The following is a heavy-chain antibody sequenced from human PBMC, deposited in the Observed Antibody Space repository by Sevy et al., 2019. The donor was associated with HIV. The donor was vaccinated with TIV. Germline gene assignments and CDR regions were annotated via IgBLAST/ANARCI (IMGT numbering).Heavy chain of an antibody. CDR2: IIPIFGTA. Sequence: ASVKVSCKASGGTFSSYAISWVRQAPGQGLEWMGGIIPIFGTANCAQKFQGRVTITADESTSTAYMELSSLRSEDTAVYHCAIGYYYDYYYYGMDVWGQGTTVTVSS. V-gene: IGHV1-69*13. CDR3: AIGYYYDYYYYGMDV. CDR1: GGTFSSYA. J-gene: IGHJ6*02. D-gene: IGHD3-22*01.